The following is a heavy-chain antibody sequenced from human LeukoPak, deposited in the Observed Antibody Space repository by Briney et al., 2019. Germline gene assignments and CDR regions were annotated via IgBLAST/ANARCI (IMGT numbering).Heavy chain of an antibody. Sequence: ASVKVSCKASGYTFTSYYMHWVRQAPGQGLEWMGIINPSGGSTSYAQKFQGRVTMTRDTSTSTVYMELSSLRSEDTAVYYCARAPTMKVVVKVTKSYYFDYWGQGTLVTVSS. CDR1: GYTFTSYY. J-gene: IGHJ4*02. D-gene: IGHD3-22*01. CDR2: INPSGGST. V-gene: IGHV1-46*01. CDR3: ARAPTMKVVVKVTKSYYFDY.